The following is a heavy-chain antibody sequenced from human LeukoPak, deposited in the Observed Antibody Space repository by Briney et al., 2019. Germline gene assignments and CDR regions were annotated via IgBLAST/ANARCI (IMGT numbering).Heavy chain of an antibody. Sequence: GGSLRLSCAASGLTVSDNYMSWVRQAPGKGLEWVSVIYTDGNTYYADSVKGRFIISRDNSKNTLYLQMNSLRAEDTAVYYCARDAGYDSSGYEYWGQGTLVTVSS. CDR3: ARDAGYDSSGYEY. J-gene: IGHJ4*02. CDR2: IYTDGNT. D-gene: IGHD3-22*01. V-gene: IGHV3-66*01. CDR1: GLTVSDNY.